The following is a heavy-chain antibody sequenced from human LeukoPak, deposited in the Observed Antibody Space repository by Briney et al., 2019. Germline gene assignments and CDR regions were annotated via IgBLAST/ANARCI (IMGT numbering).Heavy chain of an antibody. D-gene: IGHD4-11*01. Sequence: SETLSLTCTVSGGSISSGSYYWSWIRQPAGKGLEWIGRIYTSGSTNYNPSLKSRVTISVDTSKNQFSLKLSSVTAADTAVYYCARGFGSNYGAGYYYYYMDVWGKGTTVTVSS. V-gene: IGHV4-61*02. CDR1: GGSISSGSYY. CDR2: IYTSGST. CDR3: ARGFGSNYGAGYYYYYMDV. J-gene: IGHJ6*03.